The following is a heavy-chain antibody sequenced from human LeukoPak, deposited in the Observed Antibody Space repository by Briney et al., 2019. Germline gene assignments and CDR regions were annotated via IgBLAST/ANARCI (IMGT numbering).Heavy chain of an antibody. Sequence: GGSLRLSCAASGFTFGSYAMNWVRQAPGKGLEWVSGVSGSGTTAYYADSLRGRFTISRDNSKNTLYLQMNSLRAEDTAVYYCTKDSMITFGGGATYYNYYAMDVWGQGTTVTVSS. CDR1: GFTFGSYA. D-gene: IGHD3-16*01. CDR2: VSGSGTTA. CDR3: TKDSMITFGGGATYYNYYAMDV. J-gene: IGHJ6*02. V-gene: IGHV3-23*01.